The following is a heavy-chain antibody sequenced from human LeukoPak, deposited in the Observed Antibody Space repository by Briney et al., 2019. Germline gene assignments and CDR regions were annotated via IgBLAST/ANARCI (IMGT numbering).Heavy chain of an antibody. CDR1: GFTFSSYS. CDR3: ARASSSWTNNWFDP. D-gene: IGHD6-13*01. V-gene: IGHV3-21*01. CDR2: ISSSSSSI. J-gene: IGHJ5*02. Sequence: GGSLRLSCAASGFTFSSYSMNWVRQAPGKGLEWVSSISSSSSSIYYADSVKGRFTISRDNAKNSLYLQMNSLRAEDTAVYYCARASSSWTNNWFDPWGQGTLVTVSS.